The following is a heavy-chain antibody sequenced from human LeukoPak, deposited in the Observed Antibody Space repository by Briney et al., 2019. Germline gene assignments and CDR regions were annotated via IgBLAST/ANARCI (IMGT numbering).Heavy chain of an antibody. J-gene: IGHJ5*02. D-gene: IGHD5-18*01. CDR2: IKNKAHGGTT. V-gene: IGHV3-49*04. Sequence: SGGSLRLSCTTSGSRSDEDTMSWVRQAPGKGLEWLGFIKNKAHGGTTEYAASVKGRFTISRDDSKSIAYLQMNSLKTEDTAVYYCTRRVRIQLWLYWFDPWGQGTLVTVSS. CDR1: GSRSDEDT. CDR3: TRRVRIQLWLYWFDP.